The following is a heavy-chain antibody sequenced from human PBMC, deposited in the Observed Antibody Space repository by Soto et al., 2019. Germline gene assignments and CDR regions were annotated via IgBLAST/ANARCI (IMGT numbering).Heavy chain of an antibody. D-gene: IGHD4-17*01. CDR1: GFPFSSYA. CDR2: ISGSGGST. Sequence: GGSLRLSCAASGFPFSSYAMSWVRQAPGKGLEWVSGISGSGGSTYYADSVKGRFTISRDNSKNTLYLQMNSLRAEDTAVYYCAKGGSLGDYEFVDYWGQGTLVTVSS. V-gene: IGHV3-23*01. J-gene: IGHJ4*02. CDR3: AKGGSLGDYEFVDY.